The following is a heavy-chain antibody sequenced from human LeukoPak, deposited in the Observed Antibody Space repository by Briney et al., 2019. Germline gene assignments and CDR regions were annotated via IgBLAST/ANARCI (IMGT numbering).Heavy chain of an antibody. CDR3: ARGSSGYDLPDY. CDR2: IYYSGST. Sequence: SETLSLTCAVSGESFSSYYWSWIRQPPGKGLEWIGYIYYSGSTNYNPSLKSRVTISVDTSKNQFSLKLSSVTAADTAVYFCARGSSGYDLPDYWGQGTLVTVSS. J-gene: IGHJ4*02. V-gene: IGHV4-59*01. CDR1: GESFSSYY. D-gene: IGHD5-12*01.